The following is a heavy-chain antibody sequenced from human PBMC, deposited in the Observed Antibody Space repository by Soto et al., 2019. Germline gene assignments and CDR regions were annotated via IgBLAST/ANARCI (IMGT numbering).Heavy chain of an antibody. CDR2: ISGTTGST. V-gene: IGHV3-23*01. J-gene: IGHJ6*02. Sequence: GGSLRLCCSASGLPFDDYSMHWVRQAPGKGLEWVSAISGTTGSTYYADSVKGRFTISRDNSKNTLYLQMNSLRAEDTAVYYSARDGAGEGMDVWGQGTTVTVSS. D-gene: IGHD3-10*01. CDR3: ARDGAGEGMDV. CDR1: GLPFDDYS.